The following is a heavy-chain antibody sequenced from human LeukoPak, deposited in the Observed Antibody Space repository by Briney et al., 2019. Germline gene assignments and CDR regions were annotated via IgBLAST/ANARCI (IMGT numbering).Heavy chain of an antibody. CDR1: GFTFSSYA. CDR2: ISYDGSNK. Sequence: PGRSLRLSCAASGFTFSSYAMHWVRQAPGKGLEWVAVISYDGSNKYYADSVKGRFTISRDNSKNTLYLQMNSLRAEDTAVYYCARGPIIAVAGPSWFDPWGQGTLVTVSS. D-gene: IGHD6-19*01. CDR3: ARGPIIAVAGPSWFDP. J-gene: IGHJ5*02. V-gene: IGHV3-30-3*01.